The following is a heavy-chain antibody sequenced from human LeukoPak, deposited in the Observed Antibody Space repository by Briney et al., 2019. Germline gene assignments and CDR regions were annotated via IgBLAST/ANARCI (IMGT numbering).Heavy chain of an antibody. Sequence: PGGSLRLSCAASGLAFSSYEMNWVRQAPGKGLEWISYISDNGVTIYYADSVKGRFTISRDNAKNSLYLQMNSLRGEDTAVYYCARESFSGWYDDDGGKGTLVTVSS. CDR3: ARESFSGWYDDD. D-gene: IGHD6-19*01. CDR2: ISDNGVTI. CDR1: GLAFSSYE. V-gene: IGHV3-48*03. J-gene: IGHJ4*02.